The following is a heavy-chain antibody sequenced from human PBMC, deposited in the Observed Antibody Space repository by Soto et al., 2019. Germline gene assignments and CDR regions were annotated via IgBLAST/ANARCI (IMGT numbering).Heavy chain of an antibody. J-gene: IGHJ4*02. CDR2: MNPDSGHA. CDR3: ANRRHNSGGTRDYGFDN. Sequence: GASVKVSCKASGYTFTNSDINWVRQAPGQGLEWMGWMNPDSGHAAYAQKFQDRVTLTTSTSTSKEYMDMRSLGSEDTAEYYCANRRHNSGGTRDYGFDNWGQGTLVTVSS. D-gene: IGHD3-10*01. CDR1: GYTFTNSD. V-gene: IGHV1-8*01.